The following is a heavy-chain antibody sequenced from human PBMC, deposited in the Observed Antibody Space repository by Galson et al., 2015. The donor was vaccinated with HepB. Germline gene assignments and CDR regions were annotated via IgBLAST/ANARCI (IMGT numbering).Heavy chain of an antibody. Sequence: SLRLSCAASGFTFDDYTMHWVRQAPGKGLEWVSLISWDGGSTYYADSVKGRFTISRDNSKNSLYLQMNSLRTEDTALYYCAKDSSGYYTFDYWGQGTLVTVSS. D-gene: IGHD3-22*01. CDR3: AKDSSGYYTFDY. CDR2: ISWDGGST. J-gene: IGHJ4*02. V-gene: IGHV3-43*01. CDR1: GFTFDDYT.